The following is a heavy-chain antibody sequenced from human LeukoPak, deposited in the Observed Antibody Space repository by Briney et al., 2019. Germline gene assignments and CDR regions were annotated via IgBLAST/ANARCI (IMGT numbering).Heavy chain of an antibody. V-gene: IGHV3-7*03. Sequence: GGSLRLSCAASGFTFSSYWMNWARQAPGKGLEWVASINHNGNVNYYVDSVKGRFTISRDNAKNSLYLQMNSLRAEDTAVYYCARVEGSITISRMDVWGQGTTVTVSS. CDR1: GFTFSSYW. D-gene: IGHD3-3*01. CDR3: ARVEGSITISRMDV. J-gene: IGHJ6*02. CDR2: INHNGNVN.